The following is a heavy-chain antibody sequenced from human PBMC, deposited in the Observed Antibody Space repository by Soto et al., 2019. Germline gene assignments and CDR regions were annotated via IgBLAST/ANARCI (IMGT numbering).Heavy chain of an antibody. V-gene: IGHV1-3*01. CDR1: GYTFTTYV. CDR2: INADSGIT. D-gene: IGHD3-10*01. Sequence: QVQLVQSGAEVKKPGASVKVSCKTSGYTFTTYVIHRVRQAPGQRLEWMAWINADSGITKSSQEFRDRVTFTRDTSANTLYMEMSSLRSEDTAMYYCAREVIRGVQFDYWGQGTLVTVSS. CDR3: AREVIRGVQFDY. J-gene: IGHJ4*02.